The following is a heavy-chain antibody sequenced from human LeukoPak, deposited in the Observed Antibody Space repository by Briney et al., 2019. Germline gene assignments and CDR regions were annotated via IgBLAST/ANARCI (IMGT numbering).Heavy chain of an antibody. CDR2: ISSSSSTI. D-gene: IGHD5-12*01. Sequence: PGGSLRLSCAAPGFTFSSYSMNWVRQTPGKGLEWVSYISSSSSTIYYADSVKGRFTISRDNAKNSLYLQMNSLRAEDTAVYYCAREWAIVALDYWGQGTLVTVSS. CDR3: AREWAIVALDY. CDR1: GFTFSSYS. J-gene: IGHJ4*02. V-gene: IGHV3-48*01.